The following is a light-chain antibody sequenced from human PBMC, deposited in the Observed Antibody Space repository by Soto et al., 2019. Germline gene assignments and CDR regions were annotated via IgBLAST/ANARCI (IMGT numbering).Light chain of an antibody. Sequence: EIVLTKSPGTLSLSPGERATLSCRASQSVISNYLAWYQQKPGQAPRLLIYGASSRATGIPDRFSASGSGTDFTLTISGLEPEDFAVYYCQQYDTSSITFGQGTKVDIK. V-gene: IGKV3-20*01. CDR3: QQYDTSSIT. J-gene: IGKJ1*01. CDR1: QSVISNY. CDR2: GAS.